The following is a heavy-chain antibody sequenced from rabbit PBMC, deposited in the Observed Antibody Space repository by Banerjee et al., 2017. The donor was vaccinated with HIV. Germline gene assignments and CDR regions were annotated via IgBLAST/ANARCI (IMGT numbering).Heavy chain of an antibody. CDR2: IYVDGRGNT. Sequence: QEQLVESGGGLVKPGGTLTLTCKASGFDFSSGYYMCWVRQAPGKRPEWIACIYVDGRGNTYYASWAKGRFTISKTSSTTVTLQMTSLTAADTATYFCARGGDSGDGFDLWGPGTLVTVS. J-gene: IGHJ4*01. V-gene: IGHV1S45*01. D-gene: IGHD7-1*01. CDR3: ARGGDSGDGFDL. CDR1: GFDFSSGYY.